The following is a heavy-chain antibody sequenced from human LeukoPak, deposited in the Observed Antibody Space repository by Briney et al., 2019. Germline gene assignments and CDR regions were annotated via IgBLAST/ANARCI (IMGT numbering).Heavy chain of an antibody. CDR2: VYQSATT. D-gene: IGHD2-8*01. CDR3: ARVIPNGYFDD. Sequence: SETLSLTCTVSRYSISSGYYWGWIRQSPGKGLEWIGTVYQSATTYYNPSLKSRFSTSMDTSKNQFFLKLTSVTAADTAVYYCARVIPNGYFDDWGQGTLVTVSS. CDR1: RYSISSGYY. J-gene: IGHJ4*02. V-gene: IGHV4-38-2*02.